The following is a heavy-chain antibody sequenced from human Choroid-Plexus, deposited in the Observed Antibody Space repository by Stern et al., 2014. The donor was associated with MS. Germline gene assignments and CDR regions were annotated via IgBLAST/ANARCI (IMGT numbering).Heavy chain of an antibody. CDR1: GFSFSSFG. D-gene: IGHD2/OR15-2a*01. Sequence: QVQLVQSGGGVVQPGRPLRLSCAASGFSFSSFGMHWVRQAPGKGLEWVALISYDGSKDYADSVTGRFAISRDNSKNTLYLQMNSLRAEDTAVYYCAKDRQYLTFFFDFWGQGSLVTVSS. CDR3: AKDRQYLTFFFDF. J-gene: IGHJ4*02. V-gene: IGHV3-30*18. CDR2: ISYDGSK.